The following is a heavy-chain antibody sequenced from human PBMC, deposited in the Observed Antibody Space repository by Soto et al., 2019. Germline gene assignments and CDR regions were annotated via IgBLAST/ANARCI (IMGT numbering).Heavy chain of an antibody. J-gene: IGHJ5*02. V-gene: IGHV4-59*01. CDR3: ARGFGYRNWFDP. CDR1: GGSISSYY. D-gene: IGHD3-10*01. CDR2: IYYSGST. Sequence: QVQLQESGPGLVKPSETLSLTCTVSGGSISSYYWSWIRQPPGKGLEWFGYIYYSGSTNYNPSLKRRVTISVDTSKNQFSLKLSSVTAADTAVYYCARGFGYRNWFDPWGQGTLVTVSS.